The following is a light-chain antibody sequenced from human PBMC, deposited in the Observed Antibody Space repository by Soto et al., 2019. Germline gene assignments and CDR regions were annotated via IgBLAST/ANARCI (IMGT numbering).Light chain of an antibody. CDR1: ENVRTF. V-gene: IGKV3-11*01. Sequence: EVVLTQSPATLSLSPGERATLSCRASENVRTFVDWYQQKPGQAPRLLIYGASNRATGIPARFSGSGSGTDFTHTISNLEPEDFAVYYCQQHSHWPSWTFGQGTRVEIQ. J-gene: IGKJ1*01. CDR3: QQHSHWPSWT. CDR2: GAS.